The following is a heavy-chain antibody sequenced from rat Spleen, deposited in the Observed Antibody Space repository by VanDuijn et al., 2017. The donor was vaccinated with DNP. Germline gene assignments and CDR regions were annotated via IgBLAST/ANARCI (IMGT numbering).Heavy chain of an antibody. Sequence: EVKLVESGGGLVQPGRSLKLSCVASGFNFNDYWMGWVRQAPGKGLEWVGEINKDSRTIKYNPSLKEKFTITRDNAQNTLYLQMSKLGSEDTANYFCVREKLGVDYWGQGVMVTVSS. CDR3: VREKLGVDY. J-gene: IGHJ2*01. CDR2: INKDSRTI. D-gene: IGHD4-3*01. CDR1: GFNFNDYW. V-gene: IGHV4-2*01.